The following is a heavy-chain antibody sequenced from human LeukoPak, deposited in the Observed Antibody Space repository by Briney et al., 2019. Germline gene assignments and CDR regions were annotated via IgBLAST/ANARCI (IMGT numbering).Heavy chain of an antibody. CDR2: MNPNSGDT. D-gene: IGHD3-3*01. V-gene: IGHV1-8*01. Sequence: ASVKVSCKASGYTFTSYDINWVRQAAGRGLEWMGWMNPNSGDTGYAQRFQGRVTMTRDTSISTAYMEVSSLTSEDTAVYYCARSGFGGNVNFDYWGQGTLVTVSS. J-gene: IGHJ4*02. CDR1: GYTFTSYD. CDR3: ARSGFGGNVNFDY.